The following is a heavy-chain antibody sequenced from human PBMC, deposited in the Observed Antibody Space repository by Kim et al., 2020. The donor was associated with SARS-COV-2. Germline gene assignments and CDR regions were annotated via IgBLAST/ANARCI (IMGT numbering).Heavy chain of an antibody. CDR2: ITGGDNST. D-gene: IGHD2-8*01. Sequence: GGSLRLSCVASGFIFTNYAMTWVRQAPGKGLEWVSVITGGDNSTSYADSVKGRFTISRDNSKTTLFFQINSLRVEDTAIYYCTKARGLTPGASNSWGQGT. J-gene: IGHJ5*01. CDR3: TKARGLTPGASNS. CDR1: GFIFTNYA. V-gene: IGHV3-23*01.